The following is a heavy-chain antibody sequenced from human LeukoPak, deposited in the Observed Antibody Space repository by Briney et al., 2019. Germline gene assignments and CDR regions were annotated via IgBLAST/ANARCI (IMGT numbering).Heavy chain of an antibody. CDR3: TRGSIAYYYMDV. Sequence: NPSETLSLTCTVSGDSIRSTSYYWGWIRQPPGKGLEWIGSIYYSGNTYYNPSLMSRVTISVDTSKNQFSLKLSSVTAADTAVYYCTRGSIAYYYMDVWGKGTTVTISS. D-gene: IGHD3-22*01. J-gene: IGHJ6*03. V-gene: IGHV4-39*07. CDR1: GDSIRSTSYY. CDR2: IYYSGNT.